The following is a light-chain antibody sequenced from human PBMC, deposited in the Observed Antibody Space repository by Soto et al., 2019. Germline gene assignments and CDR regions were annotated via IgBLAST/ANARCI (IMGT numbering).Light chain of an antibody. J-gene: IGKJ1*01. Sequence: DIVMTQSPLSLPVTAGEPASISCMSSQSLLNSNGYNYLDWYLQKPGQSPQLLIYLGSTRASGVPDRFSGSGSGTDFTLTISRVEAEDVGFYHCMQALQGPLTFAQGTKVDI. V-gene: IGKV2-28*01. CDR2: LGS. CDR3: MQALQGPLT. CDR1: QSLLNSNGYNY.